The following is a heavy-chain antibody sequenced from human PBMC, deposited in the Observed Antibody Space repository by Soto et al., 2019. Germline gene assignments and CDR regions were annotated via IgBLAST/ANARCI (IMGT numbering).Heavy chain of an antibody. J-gene: IGHJ4*02. CDR2: INHSGST. CDR1: GGTFSGYY. V-gene: IGHV4-34*01. D-gene: IGHD2-8*02. CDR3: AREKITGLFDY. Sequence: SETMSLTCAVYGGTFSGYYCACIRQPPGTGLEWIGEINHSGSTNYNPSLKSRVTISVDTSKNQFSLKLTSVTAADTAVYYCAREKITGLFDYWGQGTLVTVSS.